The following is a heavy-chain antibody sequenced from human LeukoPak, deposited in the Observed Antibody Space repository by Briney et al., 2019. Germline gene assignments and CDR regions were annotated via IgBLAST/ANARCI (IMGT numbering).Heavy chain of an antibody. D-gene: IGHD4-11*01. CDR2: IYYSGST. V-gene: IGHV4-59*08. Sequence: SETLSLTCTVSGGSISSYYWSWIRQPPGKGQEWIGYIYYSGSTNYNPSLKSRVTISVDTSKNQFSLKLSSVAAADTAVYYCARRDPSNYYYYYMDVWGKGTTVTVSS. J-gene: IGHJ6*03. CDR3: ARRDPSNYYYYYMDV. CDR1: GGSISSYY.